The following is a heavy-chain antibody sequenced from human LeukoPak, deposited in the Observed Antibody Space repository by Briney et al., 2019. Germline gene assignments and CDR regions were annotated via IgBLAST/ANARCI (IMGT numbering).Heavy chain of an antibody. CDR3: AKPVSGGLAVTADWFHP. J-gene: IGHJ5*01. V-gene: IGHV3-23*01. Sequence: GGSLRLSCAASGFAFSFYAMSWLRQPPGKGLEWVSTINTNSGTTSYAASVRGRFTISRDNSKNTLYLQVNTLRADDTATYYCAKPVSGGLAVTADWFHPWGQGTLVVVSS. CDR2: INTNSGTT. D-gene: IGHD6-19*01. CDR1: GFAFSFYA.